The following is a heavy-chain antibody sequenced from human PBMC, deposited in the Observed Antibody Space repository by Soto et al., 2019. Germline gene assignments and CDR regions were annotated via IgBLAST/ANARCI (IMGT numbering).Heavy chain of an antibody. J-gene: IGHJ4*01. CDR3: GSFFEY. V-gene: IGHV3-74*01. CDR2: IDHDGIGT. CDR1: GLTFSNYW. Sequence: GGSLRLSCAASGLTFSNYWMHWVRQVPGRGLVWVSRIDHDGIGTSYADSVKGRFTISRDNAKNMVYLEMNSLRVEDTAVYYCGSFFEYWGHGRMVTVSS.